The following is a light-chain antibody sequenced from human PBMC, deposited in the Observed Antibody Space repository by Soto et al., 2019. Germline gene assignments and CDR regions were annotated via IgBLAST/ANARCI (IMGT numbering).Light chain of an antibody. J-gene: IGLJ2*01. V-gene: IGLV8-61*01. CDR2: NTN. CDR1: SGSVSTNYY. Sequence: QTVVTQEPSFSVSPGGTVTLTCGLSSGSVSTNYYPSWYQQTPGQAPRTLIYNTNTRSSGVPDRFSGSILGNKAALTITGAQADDESDYYCVLYMGRGTHLVFGGGTKLTVL. CDR3: VLYMGRGTHLV.